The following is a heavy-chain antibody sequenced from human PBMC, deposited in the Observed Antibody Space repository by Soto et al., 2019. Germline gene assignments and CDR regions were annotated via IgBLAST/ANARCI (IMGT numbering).Heavy chain of an antibody. CDR2: IYHSGST. D-gene: IGHD3-22*01. V-gene: IGHV4-31*03. CDR1: GISISSKNFY. CDR3: ARDRYYYDTDGYYYFLDY. J-gene: IGHJ4*02. Sequence: SETLSLTCTVSGISISSKNFYWSWIRQHPGKGLEWIGCIYHSGSTYYNPSLASRVTISVDTSKNHFSLRLKSVTAADTAVYYCARDRYYYDTDGYYYFLDYWGRGTLVTVSS.